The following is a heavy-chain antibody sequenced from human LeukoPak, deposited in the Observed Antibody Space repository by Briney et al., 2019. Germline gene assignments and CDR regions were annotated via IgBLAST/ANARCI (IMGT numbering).Heavy chain of an antibody. D-gene: IGHD2-2*02. CDR1: GYSISSGYY. V-gene: IGHV4-38-2*01. Sequence: SETLSLTCAVSGYSISSGYYWGWIRQPPGKGLERIGSIYHSGSTYYNPSLKSRVTISVDTSKNQFSLKLSSVTAADTAVYYCARHEGYCSSTSCYRGNWFDPWGQGTLVTVSS. CDR3: ARHEGYCSSTSCYRGNWFDP. J-gene: IGHJ5*02. CDR2: IYHSGST.